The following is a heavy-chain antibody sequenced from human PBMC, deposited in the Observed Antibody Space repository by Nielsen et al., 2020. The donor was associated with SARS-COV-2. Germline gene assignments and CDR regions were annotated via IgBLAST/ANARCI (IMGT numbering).Heavy chain of an antibody. CDR3: ATNSDWRHDY. V-gene: IGHV3-7*01. J-gene: IGHJ4*02. CDR1: GFTFSSYW. Sequence: GGSLRLSCAASGFTFSSYWMTWVRQAPGKGLEWVANIKEDGTEKYYVDSLKGRFTISRDNVKNSLDLQMNSLRAEDMAVYYCATNSDWRHDYWGQGTLVTVST. D-gene: IGHD6-19*01. CDR2: IKEDGTEK.